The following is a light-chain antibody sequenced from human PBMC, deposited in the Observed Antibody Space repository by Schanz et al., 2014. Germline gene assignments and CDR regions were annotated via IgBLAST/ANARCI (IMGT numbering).Light chain of an antibody. J-gene: IGKJ5*01. CDR1: QTVSNY. Sequence: DIQMTQSPSSLSASVGDRVTMTCRASQTVSNYVTWYQHKPGKAPKFLIYAASTLQSGVPSRFSGSGSGTDFTLTISSLEPEDFAVYCQQRSNWPPTFGQGTRLEIK. CDR3: QRSNWPPT. V-gene: IGKV1-39*01. CDR2: AAS.